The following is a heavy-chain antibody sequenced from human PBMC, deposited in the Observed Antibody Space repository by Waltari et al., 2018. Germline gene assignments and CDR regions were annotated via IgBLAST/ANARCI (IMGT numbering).Heavy chain of an antibody. CDR2: IKKDGRKK. CDR3: VRHGFWNFDF. Sequence: EVQLVESGGGLVQPGGSLRLSCAGSGFHFSGNWMAWVRQAPGKGLEWVANIKKDGRKKNYVDSVEGRFNISRDKAKNPLYLQMNRLRAEDTALYYCVRHGFWNFDFWGQGTLVTVSS. V-gene: IGHV3-7*01. CDR1: GFHFSGNW. D-gene: IGHD3-3*01. J-gene: IGHJ4*02.